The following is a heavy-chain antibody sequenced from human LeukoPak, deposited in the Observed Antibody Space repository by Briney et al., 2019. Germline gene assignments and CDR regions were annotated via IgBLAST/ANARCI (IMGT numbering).Heavy chain of an antibody. CDR1: GGSISSGDYY. CDR3: ARVSFLEEYYYDSSGYIFDY. D-gene: IGHD3-22*01. J-gene: IGHJ4*02. Sequence: PSQTLSLTCTVSGGSISSGDYYWSWIRQPPGKGLEWIGYIYYSGSTYYNPSLKSRVTISVDTSKNQFSPKLSSVTAADTAVYYCARVSFLEEYYYDSSGYIFDYWGQGTLVTVSS. V-gene: IGHV4-30-4*01. CDR2: IYYSGST.